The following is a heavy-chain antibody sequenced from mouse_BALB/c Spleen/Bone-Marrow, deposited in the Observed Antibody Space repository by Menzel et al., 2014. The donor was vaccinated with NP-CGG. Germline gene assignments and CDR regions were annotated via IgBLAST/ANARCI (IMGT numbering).Heavy chain of an antibody. CDR2: IYPGDGNT. V-gene: IGHV1-82*01. Sequence: VQLQQSGPELVKPGASVKISCRASGYVFSSSWMNWVKQRPGQGLEWIGRIYPGDGNTNYNGKFKGKATLTADKSSNTAYMQLSSLTSEDSAVYFCARYYDYDWYFDVWGAGTTVTVSS. CDR1: GYVFSSSW. CDR3: ARYYDYDWYFDV. D-gene: IGHD2-4*01. J-gene: IGHJ1*01.